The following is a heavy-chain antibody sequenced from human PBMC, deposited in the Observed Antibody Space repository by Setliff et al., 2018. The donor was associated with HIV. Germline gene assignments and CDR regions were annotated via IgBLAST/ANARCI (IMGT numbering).Heavy chain of an antibody. CDR2: ISSDGSNE. CDR1: GLTFSSYA. D-gene: IGHD3-10*01. V-gene: IGHV3-30*04. CDR3: ARDQLAMVRRNGMDV. Sequence: GGSLRLSCAASGLTFSSYAMQWVRQAPGKGLEWVAVISSDGSNEYYADSGKGRFTISRDNSKNTLYVQMNSLRAEDTAVNYCARDQLAMVRRNGMDVWGQGTTVTVSS. J-gene: IGHJ6*02.